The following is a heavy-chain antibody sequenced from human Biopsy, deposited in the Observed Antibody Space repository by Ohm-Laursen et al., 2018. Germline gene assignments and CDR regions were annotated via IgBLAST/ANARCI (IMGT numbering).Heavy chain of an antibody. Sequence: SQTLSLTCTFSGDPISSYYWSWIPQPSGKGLVWIGYVYYTGSTDYNPSLQSRVTISVDTSKNHFSLRLRSVTPADTAIYYCARDRGYYSDRTVPGYFDNWGRGTLVTVSS. CDR3: ARDRGYYSDRTVPGYFDN. J-gene: IGHJ2*01. CDR2: VYYTGST. CDR1: GDPISSYY. D-gene: IGHD3-22*01. V-gene: IGHV4-59*01.